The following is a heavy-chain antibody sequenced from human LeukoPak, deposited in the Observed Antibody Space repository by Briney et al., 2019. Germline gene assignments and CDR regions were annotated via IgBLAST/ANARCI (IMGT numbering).Heavy chain of an antibody. CDR1: GGTFSSYA. CDR3: AREQSWYYDSSGHDAFDI. D-gene: IGHD3-22*01. CDR2: IIPIFGTA. V-gene: IGHV1-69*13. J-gene: IGHJ3*02. Sequence: SVKVSCKASGGTFSSYAISWVRQAPGQGLEWMGGIIPIFGTANYAQKFQGRVTITADESTSTAHMELSSLRSEDTAVYYCAREQSWYYDSSGHDAFDIWGQGTMVTVSS.